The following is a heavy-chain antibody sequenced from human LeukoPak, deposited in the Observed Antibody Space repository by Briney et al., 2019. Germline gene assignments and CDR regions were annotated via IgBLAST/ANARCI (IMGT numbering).Heavy chain of an antibody. V-gene: IGHV3-23*01. J-gene: IGHJ3*02. D-gene: IGHD3-22*01. CDR1: GFSFGSFA. CDR2: IIGSGGTT. Sequence: GGSLRLSCAASGFSFGSFAMSWVRQAPGKGLEWVSGIIGSGGTTFYADSVKGRFTISRDNAKNSLYLQMNSLRAEDTAVYYCARGDYYDSSGYYDPAAFDIWGQGTMVTVSS. CDR3: ARGDYYDSSGYYDPAAFDI.